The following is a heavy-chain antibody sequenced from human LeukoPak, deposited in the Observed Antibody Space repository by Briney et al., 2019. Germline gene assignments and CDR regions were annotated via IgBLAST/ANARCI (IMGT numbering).Heavy chain of an antibody. J-gene: IGHJ4*02. CDR3: ARGVNSGYFDY. Sequence: SETLSLTCTVSGGSISSCYWTWIRQPPGKGLEWIGYIYYSGSTNYNPSLKSRVTISVDTSKTQFSLKLTSVTAADTAVYYCARGVNSGYFDYCGQGTLVTVSS. V-gene: IGHV4-59*01. CDR1: GGSISSCY. CDR2: IYYSGST. D-gene: IGHD1-26*01.